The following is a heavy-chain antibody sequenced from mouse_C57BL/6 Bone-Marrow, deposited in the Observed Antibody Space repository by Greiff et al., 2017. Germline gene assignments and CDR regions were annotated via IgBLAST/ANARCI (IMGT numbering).Heavy chain of an antibody. CDR1: GFTFNTYA. V-gene: IGHV10-3*01. CDR2: IRSKSSNYAT. J-gene: IGHJ4*01. D-gene: IGHD3-3*01. CDR3: VRGDLRYYVMDY. Sequence: EVKLLESGGGLVQPKGSLTLSCAASGFTFNTYAMHWVRQAPGKGLEWVARIRSKSSNYATYHAYSVKDIFTISRNYSQTILYLQMNNLKTSDTAMYYGVRGDLRYYVMDYWGQGTSVTVA.